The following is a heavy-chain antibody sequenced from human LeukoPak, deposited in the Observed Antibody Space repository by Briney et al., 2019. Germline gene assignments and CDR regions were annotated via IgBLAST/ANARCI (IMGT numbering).Heavy chain of an antibody. CDR2: IYTSRST. CDR3: ARLVVPAANFDY. V-gene: IGHV4-4*09. J-gene: IGHJ4*02. CDR1: GGSIGSYY. Sequence: SETLSLTCTVSGGSIGSYYWSWIRQPPGKGLERIGYIYTSRSTNYNPSLKSRVTISVDTSKNQFSLKLSSVTAADTAVYYCARLVVPAANFDYWGQGTLVTVSS. D-gene: IGHD2-2*01.